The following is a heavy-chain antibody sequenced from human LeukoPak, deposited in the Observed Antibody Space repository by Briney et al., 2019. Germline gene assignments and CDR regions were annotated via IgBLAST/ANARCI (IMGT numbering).Heavy chain of an antibody. CDR1: GGSISSGNYY. D-gene: IGHD4-17*01. V-gene: IGHV4-61*01. CDR2: IYYSGST. Sequence: SETLSLTCTVSGGSISSGNYYWSWIRQPPGKGLEWIGYIYYSGSTNYNPSLKSRVTISVDTSKNQFSLKLSSVTAADTAVYYCARDQRRIPTVYYMDVWGKGTTVTVSS. CDR3: ARDQRRIPTVYYMDV. J-gene: IGHJ6*03.